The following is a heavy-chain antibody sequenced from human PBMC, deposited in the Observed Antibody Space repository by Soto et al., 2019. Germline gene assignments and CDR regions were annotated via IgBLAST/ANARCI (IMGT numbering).Heavy chain of an antibody. CDR1: GYTFTSYA. Sequence: ASVKVSCKASGYTFTSYAMHWVRQAPGQRLEGMGWINAGNGNTKYSQKFQGRVTITRDTSASTAYMELSSLRSEDTAVYYCARDMYYYDSSGYLDGGAFDIWGQGTMVTVSS. D-gene: IGHD3-22*01. CDR2: INAGNGNT. J-gene: IGHJ3*02. V-gene: IGHV1-3*01. CDR3: ARDMYYYDSSGYLDGGAFDI.